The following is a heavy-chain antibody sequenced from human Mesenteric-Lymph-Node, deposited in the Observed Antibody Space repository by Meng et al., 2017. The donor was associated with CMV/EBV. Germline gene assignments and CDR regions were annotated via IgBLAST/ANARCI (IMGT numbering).Heavy chain of an antibody. V-gene: IGHV3-23*01. CDR1: GFTFSNYA. Sequence: GESLKISCAASGFTFSNYAMSWVRQAPGKGLEWVSTISGSGDNTYFADSVKGRFTISRDTSRNTLYLQMNSLRAEDTAVYYCAREDDAFDIWGQGTMVTVSS. CDR2: ISGSGDNT. CDR3: AREDDAFDI. J-gene: IGHJ3*02.